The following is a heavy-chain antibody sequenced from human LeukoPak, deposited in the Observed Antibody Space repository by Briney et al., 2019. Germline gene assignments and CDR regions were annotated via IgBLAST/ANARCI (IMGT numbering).Heavy chain of an antibody. V-gene: IGHV4-38-2*01. CDR3: ARTRIVVVIAALDAFDI. J-gene: IGHJ3*02. CDR1: GYSISSGYY. CDR2: IYHSGST. D-gene: IGHD2-21*01. Sequence: SGTLSLTCAVSGYSISSGYYWGWIRQPPGKGLEWIGSIYHSGSTYYNPSLKSRVTISVDTSKNQFSLKLSSVTAADTAVYYCARTRIVVVIAALDAFDIWGQGTMVTVSS.